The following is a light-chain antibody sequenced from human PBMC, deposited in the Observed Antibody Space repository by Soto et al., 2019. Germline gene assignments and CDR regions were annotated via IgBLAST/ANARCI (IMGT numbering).Light chain of an antibody. CDR1: QSVSSIY. CDR3: QQYGSSVFT. V-gene: IGKV3-20*01. J-gene: IGKJ3*01. Sequence: EIILTQSPGTLSLSPGEGATLSCRASQSVSSIYLAWYQQRPGQAPRLLIYGASRRATGIPDRFSGSGSGTEFTLTISRLEPEDLAVYYCQQYGSSVFTFGPGTKVDIK. CDR2: GAS.